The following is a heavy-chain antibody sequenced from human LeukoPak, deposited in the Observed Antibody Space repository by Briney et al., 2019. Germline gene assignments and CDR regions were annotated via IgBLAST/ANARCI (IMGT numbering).Heavy chain of an antibody. CDR2: IYYSGST. J-gene: IGHJ3*02. D-gene: IGHD2-2*01. V-gene: IGHV4-30-4*08. Sequence: SQTLSLTCTVSGGSISSGDYYWSWIRQPPGKGLEWIGYIYYSGSTYYNPSLKSRVTISVDTSKNQFSLKLSSVTAADTAVYYCARVCSSTSCYRDAFDIWGQGAMVTVSS. CDR1: GGSISSGDYY. CDR3: ARVCSSTSCYRDAFDI.